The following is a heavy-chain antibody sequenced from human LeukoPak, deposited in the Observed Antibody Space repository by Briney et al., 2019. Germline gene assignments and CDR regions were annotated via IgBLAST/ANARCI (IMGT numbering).Heavy chain of an antibody. Sequence: ASVKVSCKASGYTFTSHYIHWVRQAPGQGFEWMGLMNPSDAGTNYALKFQGRVTMTGDTSASIVYMELSNLRSDDTAVYYCAREGGGLGYFDSWGQGTLVTVSS. CDR3: AREGGGLGYFDS. CDR1: GYTFTSHY. V-gene: IGHV1-46*01. J-gene: IGHJ4*02. CDR2: MNPSDAGT. D-gene: IGHD3-16*01.